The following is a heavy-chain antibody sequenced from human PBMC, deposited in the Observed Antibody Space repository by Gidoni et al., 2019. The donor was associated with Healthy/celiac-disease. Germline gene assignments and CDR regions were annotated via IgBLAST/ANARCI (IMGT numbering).Heavy chain of an antibody. CDR3: ARPLHSPYSSSDCGPPSGAFDI. CDR2: IYYSGRT. CDR1: GGSISSSSYY. D-gene: IGHD6-6*01. V-gene: IGHV4-39*01. J-gene: IGHJ3*02. Sequence: QLQLQESGPRLVKPSETLSLTCTVSGGSISSSSYYWGWIRQPPGKGLEWIGSIYYSGRTYYNPSLKSRVTISVDTSKTQFSLKLSSVTAADTAVYYCARPLHSPYSSSDCGPPSGAFDIWGQVTMVTVSS.